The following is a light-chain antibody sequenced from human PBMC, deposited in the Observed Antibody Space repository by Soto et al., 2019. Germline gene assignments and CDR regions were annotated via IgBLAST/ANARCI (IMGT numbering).Light chain of an antibody. Sequence: SYELTQPPSVSVSPGQTARITCSGDALPKQYAYWYQQKTGQAPVLVIYKDSERPSGIPERFSGSSSGTTVTLTISGVQAEDEADYYCQSADSSGTYVVLGGGTKLTVL. CDR3: QSADSSGTYVV. V-gene: IGLV3-25*03. J-gene: IGLJ2*01. CDR1: ALPKQY. CDR2: KDS.